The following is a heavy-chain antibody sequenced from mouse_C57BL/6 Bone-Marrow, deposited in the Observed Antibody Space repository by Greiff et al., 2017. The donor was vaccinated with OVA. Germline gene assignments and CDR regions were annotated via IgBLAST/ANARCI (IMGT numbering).Heavy chain of an antibody. Sequence: EVQLVESGPGLVKPSQSLSLTCSVTGYSITSGYYWNWIRQFPGNKLEWMGYISYDGSNNYNPSLKNRISITRDTSKNQFFLKLNSVTTEDTATYYCAREALTGFDYWGQGTTLTVSS. V-gene: IGHV3-6*01. CDR1: GYSITSGYY. D-gene: IGHD4-1*01. J-gene: IGHJ2*01. CDR3: AREALTGFDY. CDR2: ISYDGSN.